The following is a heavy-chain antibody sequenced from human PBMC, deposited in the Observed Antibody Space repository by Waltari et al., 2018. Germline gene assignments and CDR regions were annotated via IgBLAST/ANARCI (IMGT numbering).Heavy chain of an antibody. J-gene: IGHJ4*02. CDR3: AGEDYFDY. Sequence: QVQLQQVGAGLLKASENLSPHCAVHGGSLSGYYWSWIRQPPGKGLEWIGEINHSGSTNYNPSLKSRVTISVDTSKNQFSLKLSSVTAADTAVYYCAGEDYFDYWGQGTLVTVSS. CDR2: INHSGST. V-gene: IGHV4-34*01. CDR1: GGSLSGYY.